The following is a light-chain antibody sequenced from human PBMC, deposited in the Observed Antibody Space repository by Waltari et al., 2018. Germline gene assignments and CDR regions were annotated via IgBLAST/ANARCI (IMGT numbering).Light chain of an antibody. CDR3: QQYSSYPTWT. CDR1: PSISSG. V-gene: IGKV1-5*03. Sequence: DIQMTQSPSTLSASVGDRVTITCRASPSISSGLAWYQQKPGKAPKLLIYKASNLESGVPSRFSGSGSVTEFALTISSLQPDDFATYYCQQYSSYPTWTFGQGTKVEIK. J-gene: IGKJ1*01. CDR2: KAS.